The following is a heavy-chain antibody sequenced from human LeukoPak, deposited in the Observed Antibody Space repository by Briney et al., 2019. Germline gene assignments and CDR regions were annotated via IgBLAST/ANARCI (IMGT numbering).Heavy chain of an antibody. CDR2: IRYDGSNK. Sequence: PGGSLRLSCAASGFTFSSYGMHWVRQAPGKGLEWVAFIRYDGSNKYYADSVKGRFTISRDNSKNTLYLQMNSLRAEDTAVYYCAKDLDVLRFLECPGYWGQGTLVTVSS. J-gene: IGHJ4*02. CDR3: AKDLDVLRFLECPGY. V-gene: IGHV3-30*02. CDR1: GFTFSSYG. D-gene: IGHD3-3*01.